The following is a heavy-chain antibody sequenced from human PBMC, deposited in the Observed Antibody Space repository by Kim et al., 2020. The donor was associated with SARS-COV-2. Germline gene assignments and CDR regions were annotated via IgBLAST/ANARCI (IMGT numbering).Heavy chain of an antibody. D-gene: IGHD3-3*01. Sequence: GGSLRLSCAASGFTFSSYAMHWVRQAPGKGLEWVAVISYDGSNKYYADSVKGRFTISRDNSKNTLYLQMNSLRAEDTAVYYCARDSHPKRDFWSGYSYYYFYGMDVWGQGTTVTVSS. J-gene: IGHJ6*02. CDR3: ARDSHPKRDFWSGYSYYYFYGMDV. CDR1: GFTFSSYA. V-gene: IGHV3-30-3*01. CDR2: ISYDGSNK.